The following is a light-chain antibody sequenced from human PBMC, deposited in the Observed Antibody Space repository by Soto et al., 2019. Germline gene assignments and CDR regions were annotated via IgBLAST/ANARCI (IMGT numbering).Light chain of an antibody. CDR3: AAWDDSLRGRV. CDR1: SSNIGSNP. V-gene: IGLV1-44*01. Sequence: SVLTQPPSASGTPGQRVTISCSGSSSNIGSNPVSWYQQLPGTAPKSLIYSDNQRPSGVPDRISGSRSGTSASLAISGLQSEDEAEYYCAAWDDSLRGRVFGGGTKLPS. CDR2: SDN. J-gene: IGLJ2*01.